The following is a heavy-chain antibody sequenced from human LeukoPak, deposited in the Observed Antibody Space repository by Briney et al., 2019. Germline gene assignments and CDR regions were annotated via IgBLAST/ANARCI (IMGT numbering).Heavy chain of an antibody. Sequence: SQTLSLTCTVSGGSISSSSYYWGWIRQPPGKGLEWIGSIYYSGSTYYNPSLKSRVTISVDTSKNQFSLKLSPVTAADTAVYYCARYSSSWNFDYWGQGTLVTVSS. CDR3: ARYSSSWNFDY. D-gene: IGHD6-13*01. V-gene: IGHV4-39*07. J-gene: IGHJ4*02. CDR2: IYYSGST. CDR1: GGSISSSSYY.